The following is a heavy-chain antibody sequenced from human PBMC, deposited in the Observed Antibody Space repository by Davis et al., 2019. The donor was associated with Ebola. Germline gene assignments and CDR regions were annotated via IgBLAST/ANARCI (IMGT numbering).Heavy chain of an antibody. CDR2: ISSSISYI. V-gene: IGHV3-21*01. CDR1: GFTFSSYS. J-gene: IGHJ6*04. CDR3: ARGRGQLVLYYYYYYGMDV. D-gene: IGHD6-6*01. Sequence: GGSLRLSCAASGFTFSSYSMNWVRQAPGKGLEWVSSISSSISYIYYADSVKGRFTISRDNAKNSLYLQMNSLRAEDTAVYYCARGRGQLVLYYYYYYGMDVWGKGTTVTVSS.